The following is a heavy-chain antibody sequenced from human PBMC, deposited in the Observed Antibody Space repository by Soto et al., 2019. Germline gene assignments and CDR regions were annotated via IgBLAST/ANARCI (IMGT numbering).Heavy chain of an antibody. Sequence: VQXVESGGGLVXXGGXXRLSCAASGFSLSTHSFNWVRQAPGXGLXXXSFISTSGVDIYYADSVKGRFXXXXXXXXXXXXXXXXXXXXXDTAVYYCARDAVAGRGGFCALDMWGQGTMVTVXS. CDR2: ISTSGVDI. J-gene: IGHJ3*02. CDR1: GFSLSTHS. D-gene: IGHD6-19*01. V-gene: IGHV3-48*01. CDR3: ARDAVAGRGGFCALDM.